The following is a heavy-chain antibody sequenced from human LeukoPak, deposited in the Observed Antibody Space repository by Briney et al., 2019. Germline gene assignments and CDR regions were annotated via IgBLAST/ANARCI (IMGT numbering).Heavy chain of an antibody. V-gene: IGHV4-39*07. CDR1: GGSISSSSYY. D-gene: IGHD3-3*01. CDR2: IYYSGST. Sequence: SETLSLTCTVSGGSISSSSYYWGWIRQPPGKGLEWIGSIYYSGSTYYNPSLKSRVTISVDTSKNQFSLKLSSVTAADTAVYYCAREVRFLEWLFPPHYYYYYMDVWGKGTTVTVSS. CDR3: AREVRFLEWLFPPHYYYYYMDV. J-gene: IGHJ6*03.